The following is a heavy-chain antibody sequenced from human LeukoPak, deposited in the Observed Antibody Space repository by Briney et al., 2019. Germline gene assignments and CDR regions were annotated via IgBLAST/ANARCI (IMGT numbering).Heavy chain of an antibody. CDR1: GFTFSSYS. V-gene: IGHV3-21*01. Sequence: GSLRLSCAASGFTFSSYSMHWVRQAPGKGLEWVSCISSSSNYRYYADSVKGRFTISRDNAKNTLYLQMNSLRAEDTAVYYCARNHYYYYMDVWGKGTTVTVSS. CDR2: ISSSSNYR. CDR3: ARNHYYYYMDV. J-gene: IGHJ6*03.